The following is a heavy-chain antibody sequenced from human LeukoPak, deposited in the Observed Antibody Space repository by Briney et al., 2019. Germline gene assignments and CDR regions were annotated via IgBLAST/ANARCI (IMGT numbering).Heavy chain of an antibody. V-gene: IGHV3-48*03. D-gene: IGHD6-13*01. CDR3: ALSSSWYGGFFDY. CDR2: ISSSGSTI. Sequence: GGSLRLSCAASGFTFSSYEMNWVRQAPGKGLEWVSYISSSGSTIYYADSVKGRFTISRDNAKNSLYLQMNSLRAEDTAVYYCALSSSWYGGFFDYWGQGTLVTVSS. J-gene: IGHJ4*02. CDR1: GFTFSSYE.